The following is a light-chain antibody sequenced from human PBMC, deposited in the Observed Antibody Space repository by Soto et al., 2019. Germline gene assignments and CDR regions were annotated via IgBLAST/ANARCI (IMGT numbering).Light chain of an antibody. CDR3: QQYGSSPRT. Sequence: EIVLTQSPGTLSLSPGERATLSCRASQSVSSSLAWYQQKPGQAPGLLIYGASSRATGIPDRFSGSGSGTDFTLTISRLEPEDFAVYYCQQYGSSPRTFGQGTKLEIK. CDR1: QSVSSS. J-gene: IGKJ2*01. CDR2: GAS. V-gene: IGKV3-20*01.